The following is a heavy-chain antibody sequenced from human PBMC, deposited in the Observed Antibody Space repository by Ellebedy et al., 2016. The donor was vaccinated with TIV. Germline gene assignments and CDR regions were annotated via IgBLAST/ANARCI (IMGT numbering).Heavy chain of an antibody. CDR2: ISGSAGST. V-gene: IGHV3-23*01. CDR1: GFTFSSFA. Sequence: GESLKISCAASGFTFSSFAMNWVRQAPGKGLEWVSFISGSAGSTYYADSVKGRFTISRANSKNTLYLQMNSLRVEDTARYYCASNVDTAKVRGNYWGQGTLVTVSS. D-gene: IGHD5-18*01. J-gene: IGHJ4*02. CDR3: ASNVDTAKVRGNY.